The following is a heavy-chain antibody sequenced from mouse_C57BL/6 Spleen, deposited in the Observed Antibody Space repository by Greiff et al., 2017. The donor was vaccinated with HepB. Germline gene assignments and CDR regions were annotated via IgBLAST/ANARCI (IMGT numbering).Heavy chain of an antibody. CDR1: GFTFSDYG. Sequence: EVKLVESGGGLVKPGGSLKLSCAASGFTFSDYGMHWVRQAPEKGLEWVAYISSGSSTIYYADTVKGRFTISRDNAKNTLFLQMTSLRSEDTAMYYCAREGKTVQIITVPYAMDYWGQGTSDTVSS. V-gene: IGHV5-17*01. CDR2: ISSGSSTI. CDR3: AREGKTVQIITVPYAMDY. J-gene: IGHJ4*01. D-gene: IGHD1-1*01.